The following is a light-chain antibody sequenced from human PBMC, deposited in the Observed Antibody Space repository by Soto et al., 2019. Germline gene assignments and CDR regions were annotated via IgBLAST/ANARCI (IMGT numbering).Light chain of an antibody. CDR1: SSDVGGYNY. CDR3: SSFTSTYTFV. CDR2: XXX. V-gene: IGLV2-14*03. Sequence: QSVLTQPASVSGSPGQSIAISCTGTSSDVGGYNYVSWYQQHPGKAPKLLXXXXXXXPSGVSDRFSGSKSGNTASLTISGLQTEDEADYYCSSFTSTYTFVFGGGNKVTVL. J-gene: IGLJ1*01.